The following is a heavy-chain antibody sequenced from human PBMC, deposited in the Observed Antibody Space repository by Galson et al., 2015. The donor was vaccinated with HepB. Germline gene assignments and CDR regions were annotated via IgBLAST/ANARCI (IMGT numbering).Heavy chain of an antibody. CDR3: ASPGDTYYYDSSGCKAFDV. J-gene: IGHJ3*01. D-gene: IGHD3-22*01. V-gene: IGHV7-4-1*02. Sequence: SVKVSCKASGYTFTNYAMNWVRQAPGQGLEWMGRIHTNTGNPTYTQFFRGRHDVSLHTPVSTPHLQIRSLKSEDTAVYQCASPGDTYYYDSSGCKAFDVWSKGTMVTVSS. CDR2: IHTNTGNP. CDR1: GYTFTNYA.